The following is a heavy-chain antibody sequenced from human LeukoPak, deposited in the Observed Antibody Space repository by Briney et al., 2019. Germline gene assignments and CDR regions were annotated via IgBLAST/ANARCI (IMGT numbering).Heavy chain of an antibody. Sequence: GGSLRLSCAASGFSYTTYAMSWVRQAPGTGPEWVSSITVGGEAFYTDSVKGLVSLSRDDYRNTVYLQMNNLRVDDTAMYYSAKANWVSNADAVWWGHGTQVTVSS. J-gene: IGHJ4*01. D-gene: IGHD6-19*01. V-gene: IGHV3-23*01. CDR1: GFSYTTYA. CDR2: ITVGGEA. CDR3: AKANWVSNADAVW.